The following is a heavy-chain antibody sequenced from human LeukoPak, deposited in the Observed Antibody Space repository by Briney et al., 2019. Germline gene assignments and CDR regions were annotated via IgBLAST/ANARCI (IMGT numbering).Heavy chain of an antibody. CDR2: IWYDGSNK. D-gene: IGHD1-26*01. J-gene: IGHJ5*02. CDR1: GFTFSSYG. Sequence: GGSLRLSCAASGFTFSSYGMHWVRQAPGKGLEWVAVIWYDGSNKYYADSVKGRFTISRDNSKNTLYLQMNSLRAEDTAVYYCARAPAGRSWFDPWGQGTLDTVSS. V-gene: IGHV3-33*01. CDR3: ARAPAGRSWFDP.